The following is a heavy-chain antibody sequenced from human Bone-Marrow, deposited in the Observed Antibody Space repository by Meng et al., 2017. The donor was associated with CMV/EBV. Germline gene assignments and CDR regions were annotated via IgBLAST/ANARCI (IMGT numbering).Heavy chain of an antibody. V-gene: IGHV1-69*10. Sequence: SVKVSCKASGGTFSDYAITWVRQAPGQGLEWMGGIIPILNITTYAQKFQGTFTISADKSTSTAYMELSSLRSEDTAMYYCARLWVLGALIPDDWGQGTLVTVSS. CDR1: GGTFSDYA. J-gene: IGHJ4*02. D-gene: IGHD3-10*01. CDR2: IIPILNIT. CDR3: ARLWVLGALIPDD.